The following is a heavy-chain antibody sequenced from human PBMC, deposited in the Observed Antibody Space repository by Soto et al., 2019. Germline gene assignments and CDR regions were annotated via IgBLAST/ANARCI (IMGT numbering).Heavy chain of an antibody. CDR2: ISGSGGST. D-gene: IGHD3-16*01. CDR3: ARDPGLRLDY. CDR1: GFTFSCYA. J-gene: IGHJ4*02. V-gene: IGHV3-23*01. Sequence: EVQLLESGGGLVQPGGSLRLSCAASGFTFSCYAMSRVRQAPGKGLEWVSTISGSGGSTYYAESVKGRFTISRDNSKNTLYLQMNSLIAEDTAVYYCARDPGLRLDYWGQGTLVTVSS.